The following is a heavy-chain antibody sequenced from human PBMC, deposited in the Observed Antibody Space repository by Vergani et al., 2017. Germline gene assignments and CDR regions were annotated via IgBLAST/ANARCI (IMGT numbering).Heavy chain of an antibody. J-gene: IGHJ4*02. CDR2: IYTSEST. Sequence: QVQLQESGPGLVKPSETLSLTCLVSGGSISPYYWSWIRQPAGKGLEWIGRIYTSESTNYNPSLKSRVTMSVDTSKIQFSLKLSSVTAADTAVYYCAREYSSSVGFLAYLGQGTLVTVSS. D-gene: IGHD6-6*01. V-gene: IGHV4-4*07. CDR1: GGSISPYY. CDR3: AREYSSSVGFLAY.